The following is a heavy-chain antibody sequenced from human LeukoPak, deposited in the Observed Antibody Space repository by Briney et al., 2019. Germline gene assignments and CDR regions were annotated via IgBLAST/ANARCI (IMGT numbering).Heavy chain of an antibody. V-gene: IGHV1-2*02. CDR1: GYTFTSYG. J-gene: IGHJ5*02. D-gene: IGHD3-22*01. Sequence: ASVKVSCKASGYTFTSYGISWVRQAPGQGLEWMGWINPNSGGTNYAQKFQGRVTMTRDTSISTAYMELSRLRSDDTAVYYCARGGYCYDSSGYLNWFDPWGQGTLVTVSS. CDR3: ARGGYCYDSSGYLNWFDP. CDR2: INPNSGGT.